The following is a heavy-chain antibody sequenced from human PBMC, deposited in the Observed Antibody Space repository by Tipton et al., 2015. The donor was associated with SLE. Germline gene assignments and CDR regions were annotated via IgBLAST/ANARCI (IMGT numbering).Heavy chain of an antibody. J-gene: IGHJ3*02. CDR1: GFTFSSYG. D-gene: IGHD6-13*01. CDR3: ARDPYSSRGNAFDI. CDR2: IWYDGSNK. V-gene: IGHV3-33*08. Sequence: RSLRLSCAASGFTFSSYGMHWVRQAPGKGLEWVAVIWYDGSNKYYADSVKGRFTISRDNSKNTLYLQMNSLRAEDTAVYYCARDPYSSRGNAFDIWGQGTMVTVSS.